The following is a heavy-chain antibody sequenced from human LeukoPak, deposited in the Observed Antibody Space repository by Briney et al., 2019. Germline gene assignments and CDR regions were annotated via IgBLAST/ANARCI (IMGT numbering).Heavy chain of an antibody. CDR3: ARQISGGYYYYNLDV. V-gene: IGHV4-59*08. Sequence: SETLSLTCTVSGGSISSYYWSWIRQPPGKGLEWIGYIYYSGSTNYNPSLKSRVTISVDTSKNQFSLKLSSVTAADTAVYYCARQISGGYYYYNLDVCGQGTTVTVSS. J-gene: IGHJ6*02. CDR1: GGSISSYY. CDR2: IYYSGST. D-gene: IGHD3-10*01.